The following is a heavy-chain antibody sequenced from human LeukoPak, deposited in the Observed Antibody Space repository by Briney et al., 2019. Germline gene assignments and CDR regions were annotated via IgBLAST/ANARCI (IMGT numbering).Heavy chain of an antibody. V-gene: IGHV3-23*01. CDR3: AKGSSSNWNIYGY. CDR1: GFTFSSYA. J-gene: IGHJ4*02. CDR2: ISGSSNNT. D-gene: IGHD6-13*01. Sequence: PGGSLRLSCAASGFTFSSYAMTWVRQAPGKGLEWVSAISGSSNNTYYADSVKGRFTISRDNSKNTLYLQISSLRAEDTAVYYCAKGSSSNWNIYGYWGQGILVTVSS.